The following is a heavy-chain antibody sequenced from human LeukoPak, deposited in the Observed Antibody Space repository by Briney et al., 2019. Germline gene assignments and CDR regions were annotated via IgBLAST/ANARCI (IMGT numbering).Heavy chain of an antibody. Sequence: GGSLRLSCAASGFTFSDYWMHWVRQAPGKGLVWVSHINADEDRAAYADSVKGRFTISRDNSKNTLYLQMNSLRAEDTAVYYCASSGGYSGPGYYWGQGTLVTVSS. CDR2: INADEDRA. CDR1: GFTFSDYW. V-gene: IGHV3-74*01. D-gene: IGHD1-26*01. CDR3: ASSGGYSGPGYY. J-gene: IGHJ4*02.